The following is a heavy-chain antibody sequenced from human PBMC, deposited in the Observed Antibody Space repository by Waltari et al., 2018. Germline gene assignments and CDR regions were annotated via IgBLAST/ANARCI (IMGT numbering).Heavy chain of an antibody. V-gene: IGHV3-11*01. CDR1: GFRFREYY. CDR2: ISSSGTTI. D-gene: IGHD2-2*01. Sequence: QMVESGGGLVWPGGYLTLSCAASGFRFREYYMSWIRQVPGKGLELVSYISSSGTTILYADSVKGRFTISRDNAKNSLHMEMNNLRAEDTAVYYCATNVYLPNLNFDSWGQGTLVTVSS. CDR3: ATNVYLPNLNFDS. J-gene: IGHJ4*02.